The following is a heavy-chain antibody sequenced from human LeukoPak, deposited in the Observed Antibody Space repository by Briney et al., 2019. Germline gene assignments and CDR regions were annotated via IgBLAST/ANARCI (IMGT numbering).Heavy chain of an antibody. CDR2: IYHSGST. D-gene: IGHD6-13*01. CDR1: GGSISSGGYY. Sequence: SETLSLTCTVSGGSISSGGYYWSWIRQPPGKGLEWIGYIYHSGSTYYNPSLKSRVTISVDRSKNQFSLKLSSVTAADTAVYYCASVAAGTYGYYYYYMDVWGKGTTVTVSS. J-gene: IGHJ6*03. CDR3: ASVAAGTYGYYYYYMDV. V-gene: IGHV4-30-2*01.